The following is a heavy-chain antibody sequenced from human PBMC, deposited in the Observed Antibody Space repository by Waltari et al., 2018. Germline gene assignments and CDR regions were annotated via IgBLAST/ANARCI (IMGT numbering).Heavy chain of an antibody. CDR2: INGDGGST. D-gene: IGHD2-2*01. CDR1: GFTFSSYW. V-gene: IGHV3-74*01. J-gene: IGHJ5*02. CDR3: TRTRYCSTTSCQVDWFDP. Sequence: EVQLVESGGGLVQPGGSLRLSCAASGFTFSSYWKHCVRQAPGKGLVWVSRINGDGGSTSYADSVKGRFTISRDNANNTLYLQMNSLRAEDTAVYYCTRTRYCSTTSCQVDWFDPWGQGTLVTVSS.